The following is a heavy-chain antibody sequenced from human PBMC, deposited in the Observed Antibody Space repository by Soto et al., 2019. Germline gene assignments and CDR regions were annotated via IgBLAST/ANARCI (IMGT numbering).Heavy chain of an antibody. Sequence: GGSLRLSFAASGFIFSNHAMSWVRQVPGKGLEWVSGISAGGNLIYYADSVRGRFTMSRDNSKNMLYLKMNSLRAEDTAVYFCEKRQGIRAAAKNXDFWGQGARVTXSX. V-gene: IGHV3-23*01. CDR3: EKRQGIRAAAKNXDF. CDR1: GFIFSNHA. D-gene: IGHD6-13*01. CDR2: ISAGGNLI. J-gene: IGHJ4*02.